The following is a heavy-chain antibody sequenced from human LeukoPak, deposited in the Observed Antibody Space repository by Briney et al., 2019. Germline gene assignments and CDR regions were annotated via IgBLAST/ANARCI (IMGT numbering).Heavy chain of an antibody. CDR2: ISSTGSTI. V-gene: IGHV3-48*04. CDR1: GFTFSSYG. D-gene: IGHD3-22*01. Sequence: GGTLRLSCAASGFTFSSYGMSWVRQAPGQGLEWVSVISSTGSTIYYADSVKGRFTISRDDAKNSLYLQMTSLRAEDTAVYYCARVGEGYYDSSSYWGQGTLVTVSS. CDR3: ARVGEGYYDSSSY. J-gene: IGHJ4*02.